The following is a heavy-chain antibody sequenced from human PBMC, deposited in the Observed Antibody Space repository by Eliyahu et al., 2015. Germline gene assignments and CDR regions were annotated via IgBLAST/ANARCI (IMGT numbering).Heavy chain of an antibody. Sequence: QVTLRESGPALVRPTQTLTLTXTFXXFSXSXSXTCMSWIRQPPGKALEWLARIDWDDDKFYSTSLKTRLTISKDTSKKQVVLTMTNMDPVDTATYYCARIRDSGGTCHDAFDIWGQGTMVTVSS. CDR2: IDWDDDK. J-gene: IGHJ3*02. D-gene: IGHD2-15*01. CDR1: XFSXSXSXTC. V-gene: IGHV2-70*17. CDR3: ARIRDSGGTCHDAFDI.